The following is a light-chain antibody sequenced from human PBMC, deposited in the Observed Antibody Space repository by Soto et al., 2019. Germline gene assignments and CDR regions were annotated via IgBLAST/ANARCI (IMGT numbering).Light chain of an antibody. CDR2: AAS. V-gene: IGKV1-5*01. Sequence: DIQMTQSPSTLSASVGDRVTITCRASQSISSWLAWYQQKPGKAPKLLIYAASTLQSGVPSRFSGSGSGTDFTLTISCLQSEDLATYYCQQYYSYPQTFGPGTKVDIK. CDR1: QSISSW. J-gene: IGKJ1*01. CDR3: QQYYSYPQT.